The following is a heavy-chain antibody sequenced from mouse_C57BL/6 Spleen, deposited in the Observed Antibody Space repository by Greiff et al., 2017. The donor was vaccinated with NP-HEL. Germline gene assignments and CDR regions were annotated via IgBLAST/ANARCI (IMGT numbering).Heavy chain of an antibody. V-gene: IGHV5-6*01. Sequence: EVQLVESGGDLVKPGGSLKLSCAASGFTFSSYGMSWVRQTPDKRLEWVATISSGGSYTYYPDSVKGRFTISRDNAKNTLYLQMSSLKSEDTAMYYCARHLRYDFDYWGQGTTLTVSS. CDR1: GFTFSSYG. CDR2: ISSGGSYT. CDR3: ARHLRYDFDY. D-gene: IGHD1-1*01. J-gene: IGHJ2*01.